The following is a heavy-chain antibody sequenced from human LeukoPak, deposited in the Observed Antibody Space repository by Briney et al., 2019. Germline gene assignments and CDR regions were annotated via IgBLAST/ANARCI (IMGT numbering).Heavy chain of an antibody. V-gene: IGHV3-9*01. Sequence: QPGGSLRLSCAASGFSFDDYVMHWVRQAPGKGLEWVSGISWNSRTIGYADSVKGRFTISRDNAKYSLYLQMNSLRAEDTALYYCASAVAVAGDDAFDIWGQGTMVTVSS. D-gene: IGHD6-19*01. CDR3: ASAVAVAGDDAFDI. CDR2: ISWNSRTI. CDR1: GFSFDDYV. J-gene: IGHJ3*02.